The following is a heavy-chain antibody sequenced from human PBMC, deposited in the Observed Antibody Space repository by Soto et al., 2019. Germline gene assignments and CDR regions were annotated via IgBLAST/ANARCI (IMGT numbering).Heavy chain of an antibody. CDR1: GFTFSSYS. CDR3: ARDLYYDYVWGSDLDY. J-gene: IGHJ4*02. CDR2: ISSSSSTI. D-gene: IGHD3-16*02. V-gene: IGHV3-48*02. Sequence: GGSLRLSCAASGFTFSSYSMNWVRQAPGKGLEWVSYISSSSSTIYYADSVKGRFTISRDNAKNSLYLQMNSLRDEDTAVYYCARDLYYDYVWGSDLDYWGQGTLVTVSS.